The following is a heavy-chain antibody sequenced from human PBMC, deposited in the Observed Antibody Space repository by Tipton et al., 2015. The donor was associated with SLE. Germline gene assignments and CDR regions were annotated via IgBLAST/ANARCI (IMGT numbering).Heavy chain of an antibody. CDR1: DGSFSGYY. CDR3: AREGGGPDY. CDR2: INHSGST. V-gene: IGHV4-34*01. D-gene: IGHD1-26*01. Sequence: LRLSCSVHDGSFSGYYRTWIRQPPGKGLEWIGEINHSGSTNYNPSLKSRVTISIDTSKNQFSLKLRSVTAADTAIYYCAREGGGPDYWGQGTLVTVSS. J-gene: IGHJ4*02.